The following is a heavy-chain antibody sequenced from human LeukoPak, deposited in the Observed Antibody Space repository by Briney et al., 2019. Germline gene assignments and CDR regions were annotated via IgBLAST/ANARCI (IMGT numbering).Heavy chain of an antibody. J-gene: IGHJ4*02. CDR3: ARDKRDGYPVYYFDY. CDR1: GYTFTGYY. D-gene: IGHD5-24*01. CDR2: INPNSGGT. Sequence: ASVKVSCKASGYTFTGYYMHWVRQAPGQGLEWMGWINPNSGGTNYAQKFQGRVTMTRDTSISTAYMELSRLRSDDTAVYYCARDKRDGYPVYYFDYWGQGTLVTVSS. V-gene: IGHV1-2*02.